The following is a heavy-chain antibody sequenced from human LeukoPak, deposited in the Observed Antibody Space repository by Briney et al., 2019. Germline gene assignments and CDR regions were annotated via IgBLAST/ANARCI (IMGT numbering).Heavy chain of an antibody. Sequence: GGSLKLSCAASGFTFSSYAMHGFRQAPAKGLEWVAVISYDGSNKYYADSVKGRFTISRDNSKNTLYLQMNSLRAEDTAVYYCARSRVVRGVIGYWGQGTLVTVSS. V-gene: IGHV3-30-3*01. CDR2: ISYDGSNK. D-gene: IGHD3-10*01. J-gene: IGHJ4*02. CDR1: GFTFSSYA. CDR3: ARSRVVRGVIGY.